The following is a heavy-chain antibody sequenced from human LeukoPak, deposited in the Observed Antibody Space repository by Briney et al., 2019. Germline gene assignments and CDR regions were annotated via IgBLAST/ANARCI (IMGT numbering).Heavy chain of an antibody. Sequence: SGTLSLTCAVSGGSISSNNWWSWVRQPPGRGLEWIGEIYHSGSTNYNPSLKSRVTISVDTSKNQFSLKLSSVTAADTAVYYCTREGGRDSSGYSLRCLDYWGQGTLVTVSS. D-gene: IGHD3-22*01. CDR3: TREGGRDSSGYSLRCLDY. V-gene: IGHV4-4*02. J-gene: IGHJ4*02. CDR1: GGSISSNNW. CDR2: IYHSGST.